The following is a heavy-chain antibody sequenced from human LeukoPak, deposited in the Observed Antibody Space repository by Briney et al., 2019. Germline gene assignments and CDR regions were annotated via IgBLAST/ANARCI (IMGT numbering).Heavy chain of an antibody. D-gene: IGHD4-17*01. V-gene: IGHV3-53*01. CDR3: ARAKGYGDHDLGY. CDR2: IYSGGST. J-gene: IGHJ4*02. Sequence: GGPLRLSCAASGFTVSSNYMSWVRQAPGKGLEWVSVIYSGGSTYYADSVKGRFTISRDNSKNTLYLQMNSLRAEDTAVYYCARAKGYGDHDLGYWGQGTLVTVSS. CDR1: GFTVSSNY.